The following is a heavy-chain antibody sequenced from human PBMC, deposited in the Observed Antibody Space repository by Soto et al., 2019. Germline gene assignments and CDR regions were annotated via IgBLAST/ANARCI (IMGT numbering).Heavy chain of an antibody. V-gene: IGHV1-18*01. D-gene: IGHD6-19*01. CDR3: ARENRDSSGWWAGYYYYYYGMDV. J-gene: IGHJ6*02. CDR2: ISAYNGNT. CDR1: GYTFTSYG. Sequence: ASVKVSCKASGYTFTSYGISWVRQAPGQGLEWMGWISAYNGNTNYAQKLQGRVTMTTDTSTSTAYMELRSLRSDDTAVYYCARENRDSSGWWAGYYYYYYGMDVWGQGTTVTVSS.